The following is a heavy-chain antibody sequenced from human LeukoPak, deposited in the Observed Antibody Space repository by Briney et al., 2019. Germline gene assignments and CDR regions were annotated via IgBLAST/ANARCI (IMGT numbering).Heavy chain of an antibody. CDR2: ICSSSSHT. J-gene: IGHJ6*04. CDR1: GYTFSDYY. Sequence: PGGSLRLSCIASGYTFSDYYMSWMREAPGRGLEWVSYICSSSSHTNYAESIKGRFTTSRDNAKNSLFLQMNSLRAEDTGVYYCARRGSLDVWGKGTTVTVSS. D-gene: IGHD3-10*01. CDR3: ARRGSLDV. V-gene: IGHV3-11*06.